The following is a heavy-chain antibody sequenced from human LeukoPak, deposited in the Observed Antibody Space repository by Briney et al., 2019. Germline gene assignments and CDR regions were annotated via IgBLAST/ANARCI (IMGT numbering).Heavy chain of an antibody. Sequence: GESLKISCKGSGYSFTSYWIGWVRQMPGKGLEWMGIIYPGDSDTRYSPSFQGQVTISADKPISTAYLQWSSLKASDTAMYYCARTPYDYVWGSYRSPLFFDYWGQGTLVTVSS. D-gene: IGHD3-16*02. V-gene: IGHV5-51*04. CDR1: GYSFTSYW. J-gene: IGHJ4*02. CDR2: IYPGDSDT. CDR3: ARTPYDYVWGSYRSPLFFDY.